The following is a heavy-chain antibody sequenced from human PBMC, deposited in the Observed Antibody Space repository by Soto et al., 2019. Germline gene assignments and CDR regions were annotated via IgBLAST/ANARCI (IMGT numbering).Heavy chain of an antibody. CDR2: INHSGST. V-gene: IGHV4-34*01. J-gene: IGHJ4*02. CDR3: ARAFWGRFDY. CDR1: GGSFSGYY. D-gene: IGHD3-16*01. Sequence: SETLSLTCAVYGGSFSGYYWSWIRQPPGKGLEWIGEINHSGSTNYNPSLKSRVTISVDTSKNQFSLKLSSVTAADTAVYYCARAFWGRFDYWGQGTLVTVSS.